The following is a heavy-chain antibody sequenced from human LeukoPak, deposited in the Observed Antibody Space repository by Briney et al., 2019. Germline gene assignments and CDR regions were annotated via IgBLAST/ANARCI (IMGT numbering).Heavy chain of an antibody. CDR2: VNHSGST. CDR1: GGPFSGYS. D-gene: IGHD5-12*01. CDR3: ARGGYSSYRSRFDY. Sequence: PSETLSLTCAVHGGPFSGYSWNWIRQPPGMGLEWIGEVNHSGSTNYNPSLKSRVTISVDTAKNQFSLKLSSVTAADTSVYYCARGGYSSYRSRFDYWGQGTLVTVSP. J-gene: IGHJ4*02. V-gene: IGHV4-34*01.